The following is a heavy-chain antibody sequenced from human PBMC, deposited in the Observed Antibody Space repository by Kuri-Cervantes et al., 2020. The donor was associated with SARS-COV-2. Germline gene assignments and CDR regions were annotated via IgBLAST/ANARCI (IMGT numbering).Heavy chain of an antibody. V-gene: IGHV3-30-3*01. CDR3: AVEALDV. CDR1: GFTFSSYA. CDR2: ISYDGSNK. Sequence: GESLKISCAASGFTFSSYAMHWVRQAPGKGLEWVAVISYDGSNKYYADSVKGRFTISRDNSKNTLYLQMNSLRAEDTAVHYCAVEALDVWGKGTTVTVSS. J-gene: IGHJ6*04.